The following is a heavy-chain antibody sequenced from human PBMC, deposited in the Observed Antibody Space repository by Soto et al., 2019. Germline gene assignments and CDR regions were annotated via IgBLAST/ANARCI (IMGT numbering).Heavy chain of an antibody. D-gene: IGHD3-16*01. V-gene: IGHV4-34*12. CDR3: ARSPLGYDYVRETWREVGDSFDI. J-gene: IGHJ3*02. Sequence: ASETLSLTCAIYGASLGGFHWTWLRPAPGKGLEWIGELIHGGSTNYNPSLKSRVSFSLDTSKNQFSLHLMSVTAADTAVYYCARSPLGYDYVRETWREVGDSFDIWGRGTMVTVSS. CDR2: LIHGGST. CDR1: GASLGGFH.